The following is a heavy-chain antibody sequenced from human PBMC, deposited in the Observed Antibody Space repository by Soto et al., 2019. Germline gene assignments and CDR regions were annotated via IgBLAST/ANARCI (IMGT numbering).Heavy chain of an antibody. CDR3: ARGGIRSLHY. CDR2: INHSGST. V-gene: IGHV4-34*01. Sequence: QVQLQQWGAGLLKPSETLSLTCAVYGGSFSGYYWSWIRKPPGKGLEWIGEINHSGSTNYNSSLKRRVTISVDTSKTQFSLKLSSVTAADTAVYYCARGGIRSLHYWGQGTLVTVSS. J-gene: IGHJ4*02. CDR1: GGSFSGYY. D-gene: IGHD4-17*01.